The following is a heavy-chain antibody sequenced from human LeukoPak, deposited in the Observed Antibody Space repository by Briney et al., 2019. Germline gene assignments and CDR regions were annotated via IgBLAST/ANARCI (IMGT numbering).Heavy chain of an antibody. CDR1: GGSLSGYY. CDR2: VNAVGST. D-gene: IGHD2-2*01. CDR3: ARRVPAASGGAFDY. J-gene: IGHJ4*02. V-gene: IGHV4-4*08. Sequence: KASETLSLTCAVSGGSLSGYYWNWIRQPPGKGLEWIGYVNAVGSTKYNPSLSSRLTISVDKSKNQFSLKLNSVTAADSAVYFCARRVPAASGGAFDYWVQGTLVAVSS.